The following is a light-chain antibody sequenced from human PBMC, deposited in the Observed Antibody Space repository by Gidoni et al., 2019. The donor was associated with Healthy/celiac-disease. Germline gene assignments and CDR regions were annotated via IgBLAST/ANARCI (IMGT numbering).Light chain of an antibody. J-gene: IGKJ2*01. CDR2: LGS. Sequence: DIVMTQSPLSLPVTPGEPASISCRSSQSLLHSNGYNYLDWYLQKPGASPQLLIYLGSNRGSGVPDKVRGSGSGTDFTLKIRRGEGGEFWGYFCMQSLKTPDTFCQGTKLEIK. CDR3: MQSLKTPDT. CDR1: QSLLHSNGYNY. V-gene: IGKV2-28*01.